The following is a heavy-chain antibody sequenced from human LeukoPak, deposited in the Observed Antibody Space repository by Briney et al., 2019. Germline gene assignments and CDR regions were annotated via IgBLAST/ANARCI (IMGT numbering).Heavy chain of an antibody. V-gene: IGHV3-7*04. CDR2: IKEDGSEK. CDR1: GFTFSNYW. Sequence: PGGSLRLSCAASGFTFSNYWMSWVRQAPGKGLEWVAHIKEDGSEKSYVDSVKGRFTISRDNAKNSLYLQMNSLRAEDTAVYYCVRVVVYFDYWGQGTLVTVSS. CDR3: VRVVVYFDY. D-gene: IGHD6-6*01. J-gene: IGHJ4*02.